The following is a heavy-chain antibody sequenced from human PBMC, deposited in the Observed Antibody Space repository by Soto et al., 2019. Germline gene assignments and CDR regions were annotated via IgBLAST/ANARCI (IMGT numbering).Heavy chain of an antibody. D-gene: IGHD6-13*01. CDR2: ISYDGSNK. V-gene: IGHV3-30*18. Sequence: QVQLVESGGGVVQPGRSLRLSCAASGFTFSSYGMHWVRQAPGKGLEWVAVISYDGSNKYYADSVKGRFTISRDNSKNTLYLQMNSLRAEDTAVYYCAKVPQYSSSYDYWGQGTLVTVSS. J-gene: IGHJ4*02. CDR1: GFTFSSYG. CDR3: AKVPQYSSSYDY.